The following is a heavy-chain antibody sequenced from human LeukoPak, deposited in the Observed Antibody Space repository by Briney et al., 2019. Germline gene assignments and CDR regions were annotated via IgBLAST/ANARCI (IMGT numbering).Heavy chain of an antibody. D-gene: IGHD3-16*01. V-gene: IGHV1-18*03. CDR2: ISGYNGKT. CDR1: GYPFTSFG. Sequence: GASVKVSCKASGYPFTSFGISWVRQAPGQRLEWMGWISGYNGKTKYAQNLQGRVTMTTDTSTSTAYMELGSLRSDDMAVYYCARDRVYDYSNPRGFDHWGQGTLVTVSS. J-gene: IGHJ4*02. CDR3: ARDRVYDYSNPRGFDH.